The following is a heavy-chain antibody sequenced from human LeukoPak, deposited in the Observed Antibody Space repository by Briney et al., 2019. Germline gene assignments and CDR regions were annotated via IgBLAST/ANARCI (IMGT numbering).Heavy chain of an antibody. CDR3: ARGLGFYYFDY. D-gene: IGHD7-27*01. CDR1: GYTFTSYY. Sequence: SVKVSSKASGYTFTSYYMHWVRQAPGQGLEWMGGIIPIFGTANYAQKFQGRVTITADESTSTAYMELSSLRSEDTAVYYCARGLGFYYFDYWGQGTLVTVSS. V-gene: IGHV1-69*13. J-gene: IGHJ4*02. CDR2: IIPIFGTA.